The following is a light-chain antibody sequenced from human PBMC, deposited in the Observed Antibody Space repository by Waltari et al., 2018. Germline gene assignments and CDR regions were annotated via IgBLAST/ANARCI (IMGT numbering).Light chain of an antibody. V-gene: IGLV3-19*01. CDR3: NSRDSSGNPYV. J-gene: IGLJ1*01. Sequence: SSELTQDPAVSVALGQTVRITCQGDSLRTYYANRYQQQPGQAPVLGIYGKNNRPSGIPDRLSASSSGNTASLTIAGAQAEDEADYYCNSRDSSGNPYVFGSGTKVTVL. CDR1: SLRTYY. CDR2: GKN.